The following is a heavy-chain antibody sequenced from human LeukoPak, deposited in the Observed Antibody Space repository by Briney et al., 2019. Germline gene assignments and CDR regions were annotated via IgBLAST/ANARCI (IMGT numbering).Heavy chain of an antibody. J-gene: IGHJ4*02. CDR1: GFTFSSYA. CDR2: ISATGDGT. V-gene: IGHV3-23*01. Sequence: PGASLRLSCAASGFTFSSYAMSWVRQTPGKGLDWVSTISATGDGTFYADSVKGRFTISRDNSKNTLLLQMNSLRADDTAVYYCAKDWATLPSRLSPFDSWGQGILVTVSS. CDR3: AKDWATLPSRLSPFDS. D-gene: IGHD6-6*01.